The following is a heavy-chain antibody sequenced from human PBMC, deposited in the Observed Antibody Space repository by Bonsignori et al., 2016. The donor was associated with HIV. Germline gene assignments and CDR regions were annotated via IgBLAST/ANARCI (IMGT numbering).Heavy chain of an antibody. CDR2: INPNSGGT. J-gene: IGHJ4*02. Sequence: WVRQAPGQGLEWMGWINPNSGGTNYAQKFQGRVTMTRDTSISTAYMELSRLRSDDTAVYYCTRVEYSSSGYYFDYWGQGTLVTVSS. D-gene: IGHD6-6*01. CDR3: TRVEYSSSGYYFDY. V-gene: IGHV1-2*02.